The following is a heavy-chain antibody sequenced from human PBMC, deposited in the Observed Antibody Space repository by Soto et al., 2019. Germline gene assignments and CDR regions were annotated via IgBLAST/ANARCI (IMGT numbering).Heavy chain of an antibody. CDR3: AKDRKSGSGWYWDY. D-gene: IGHD6-19*01. Sequence: LRLSCAASGFTFSSYGMHWVRQAPGKGLEWVAVISYDGSNKYYADSVRGRFTISRDNSKNTLYLQMNSLRAEDTVVYYCAKDRKSGSGWYWDYWGQGTLVTVP. CDR2: ISYDGSNK. CDR1: GFTFSSYG. J-gene: IGHJ4*02. V-gene: IGHV3-30*18.